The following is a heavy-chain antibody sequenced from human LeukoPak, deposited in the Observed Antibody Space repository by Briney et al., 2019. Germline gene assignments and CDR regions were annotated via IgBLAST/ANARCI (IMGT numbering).Heavy chain of an antibody. Sequence: GGSLRLSCVASGVTLSNYAMSWARQAPGKGLEWVSGISSSGSGGNTYYADSVKGRFTVSRDNSENALYLQMNSLRAEDMAVYYCARGYCGGDCYGDWGQGTLVTVSS. CDR1: GVTLSNYA. J-gene: IGHJ1*01. CDR3: ARGYCGGDCYGD. CDR2: ISSSGSGGNT. D-gene: IGHD2-21*02. V-gene: IGHV3-23*01.